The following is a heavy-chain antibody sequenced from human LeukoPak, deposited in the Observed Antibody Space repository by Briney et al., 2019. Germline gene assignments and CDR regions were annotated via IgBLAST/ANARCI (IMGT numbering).Heavy chain of an antibody. CDR3: ARGGIPGDGYNP. Sequence: SVKVSCKASGGTFSSYAISWVRQAPGQGLEWMGRIIPIFGTANYAQKFQGRVTFTTDESTSTAYMELSSLRSEDTAVYYCARGGIPGDGYNPWGQGTLVTVSS. V-gene: IGHV1-69*05. CDR2: IIPIFGTA. J-gene: IGHJ5*02. CDR1: GGTFSSYA. D-gene: IGHD5-24*01.